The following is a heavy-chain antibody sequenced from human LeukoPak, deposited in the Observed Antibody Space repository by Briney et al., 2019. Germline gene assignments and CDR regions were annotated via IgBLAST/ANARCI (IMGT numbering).Heavy chain of an antibody. Sequence: GGSLRLSCAAPGFTFSSYGMHWVRQAPGKGLEWVAVISYDGSNKYYADSVKGRFTISRDNSKNTLYLQMNSLRAEDTAVYYCAKDEVWFGELNYYFDYWGQGTLVTVSS. J-gene: IGHJ4*02. V-gene: IGHV3-30*18. CDR1: GFTFSSYG. CDR2: ISYDGSNK. CDR3: AKDEVWFGELNYYFDY. D-gene: IGHD3-10*01.